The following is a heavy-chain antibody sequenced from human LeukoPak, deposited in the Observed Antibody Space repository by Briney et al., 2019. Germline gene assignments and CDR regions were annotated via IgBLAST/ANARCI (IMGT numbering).Heavy chain of an antibody. Sequence: GGSLRLSCAASGFTFSSYSMNGVRQARGRGLEWVSSISSSSSYIYYADSVKGRFTISRDNAKNSLYLQMNSLRAEDTAVYYCARSSMSGDAWFDPWGQGTLVTVSS. D-gene: IGHD2-21*01. CDR3: ARSSMSGDAWFDP. CDR1: GFTFSSYS. J-gene: IGHJ5*02. CDR2: ISSSSSYI. V-gene: IGHV3-21*01.